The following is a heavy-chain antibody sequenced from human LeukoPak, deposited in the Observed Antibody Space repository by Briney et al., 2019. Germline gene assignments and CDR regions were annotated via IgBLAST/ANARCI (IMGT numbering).Heavy chain of an antibody. Sequence: SETLSLTCAVYGGSFSGYYWSWIRQPPGKGLEWIGEINHSGSTNYNPSLKSRVTISVDTSKNQFSLKLSSVTAADTAVYYCARLDYYYYYMDVWGKGTTVTVSS. CDR1: GGSFSGYY. J-gene: IGHJ6*03. CDR2: INHSGST. V-gene: IGHV4-34*01. CDR3: ARLDYYYYYMDV.